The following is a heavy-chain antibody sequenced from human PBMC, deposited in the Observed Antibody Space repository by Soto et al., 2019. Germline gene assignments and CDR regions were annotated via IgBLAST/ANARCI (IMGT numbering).Heavy chain of an antibody. Sequence: GASVKVSCKASGGTFSSYAISWVRQAPGQGLEWMGGIIPIFGTANYAQKFQGRVTITADESTSTAYMELSNLRSEDTAVYYCATAYCGGDCYSFDPWGQGTLVTVSS. V-gene: IGHV1-69*13. CDR2: IIPIFGTA. J-gene: IGHJ5*02. D-gene: IGHD2-21*02. CDR1: GGTFSSYA. CDR3: ATAYCGGDCYSFDP.